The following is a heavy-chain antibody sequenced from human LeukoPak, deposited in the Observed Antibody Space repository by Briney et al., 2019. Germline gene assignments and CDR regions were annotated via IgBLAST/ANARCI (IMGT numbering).Heavy chain of an antibody. CDR1: GFTFSSYA. V-gene: IGHV3-30-3*01. Sequence: PGRSLRLSCAASGFTFSSYAMHWDRQAPGKGLEWVAVISYDGSNKYYADSVKGRFTISRDNSKNTLYLQMNSLRAEDTAVCYCARGPHYYDSSGYYYRLLDYWGQGTLVTVSS. D-gene: IGHD3-22*01. CDR3: ARGPHYYDSSGYYYRLLDY. CDR2: ISYDGSNK. J-gene: IGHJ4*02.